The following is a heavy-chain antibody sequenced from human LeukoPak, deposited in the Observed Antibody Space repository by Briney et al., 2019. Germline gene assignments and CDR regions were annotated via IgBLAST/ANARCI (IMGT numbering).Heavy chain of an antibody. Sequence: ASVKVSCKASGYTFTSYYMHWVRQAPGQGLEWMGIINPSGGSTSYAQKFQGGVTMTRDTSTSTVYMELSSLRSEDTAVYYCARADRLSRVATRGFDYWGQGTLVTVSS. V-gene: IGHV1-46*01. CDR1: GYTFTSYY. CDR3: ARADRLSRVATRGFDY. CDR2: INPSGGST. D-gene: IGHD5-12*01. J-gene: IGHJ4*02.